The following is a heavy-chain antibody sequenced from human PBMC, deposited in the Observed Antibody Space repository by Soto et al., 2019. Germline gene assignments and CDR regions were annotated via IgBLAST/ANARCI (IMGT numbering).Heavy chain of an antibody. CDR2: IYSGGST. V-gene: IGHV3-53*01. Sequence: GGSLRLSCAASGFTVSSNYMSWVRQAPGKGLEWVSVIYSGGSTYYADSVKGRFTISRDNSKNTLYLQMNSLRAEDSAVYYCARVVPAAMLDYWGQGTLVTVSS. D-gene: IGHD2-2*01. CDR1: GFTVSSNY. CDR3: ARVVPAAMLDY. J-gene: IGHJ4*02.